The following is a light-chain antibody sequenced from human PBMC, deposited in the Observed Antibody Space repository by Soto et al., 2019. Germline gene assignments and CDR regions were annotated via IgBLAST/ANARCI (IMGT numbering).Light chain of an antibody. CDR2: EVT. Sequence: QSVLTQPASVSGSPGQSITISCTGTASDIGGYNYVSWYQQPPGKAPQLMIYEVTNRPSGISNRFSGSKSGNTASLTISGLQTEDEADYYCSAYSSTSTLEIFGGGTQLTVL. CDR3: SAYSSTSTLEI. J-gene: IGLJ7*01. CDR1: ASDIGGYNY. V-gene: IGLV2-14*01.